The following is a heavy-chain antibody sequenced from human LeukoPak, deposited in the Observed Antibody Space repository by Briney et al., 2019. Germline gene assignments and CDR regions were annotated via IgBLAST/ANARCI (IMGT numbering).Heavy chain of an antibody. V-gene: IGHV1-2*02. CDR1: GYTFTGYY. Sequence: ASVKVSCKASGYTFTGYYMHWVRQAPGQGLEWMGWINPNIGCTNYAQKCQGRVPMTRDTSISTAYMELSRLRSDATVVYYCARSGSLDAFDIWGQGTMVTVSS. J-gene: IGHJ3*02. CDR2: INPNIGCT. CDR3: ARSGSLDAFDI. D-gene: IGHD5-12*01.